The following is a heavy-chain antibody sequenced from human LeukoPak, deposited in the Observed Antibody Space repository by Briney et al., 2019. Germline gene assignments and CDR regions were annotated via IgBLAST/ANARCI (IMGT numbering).Heavy chain of an antibody. Sequence: GASVKVSCKASGYTFTSYGISWVRQAPGQGLEWMGWISAYNGNTNYAQKLQGRVTMTTDTSTSTAYMELRSLRSDDTAVYYCARAPGGYSYGFYDYWGRGTLVTVSS. CDR1: GYTFTSYG. CDR3: ARAPGGYSYGFYDY. V-gene: IGHV1-18*01. D-gene: IGHD5-18*01. CDR2: ISAYNGNT. J-gene: IGHJ4*02.